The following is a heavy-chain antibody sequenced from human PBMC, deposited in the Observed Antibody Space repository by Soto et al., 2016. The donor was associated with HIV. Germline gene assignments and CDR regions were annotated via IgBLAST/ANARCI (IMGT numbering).Heavy chain of an antibody. Sequence: QVQLKESGPGLVKPSETLTLTCTVSGASVSSDAFYWSWIRQPPGKGLEWIGYIFHTGSTNYNPSLRSRLSMSLDMSKNQFSLKLTSVTAADTAVYYCARDTWENGWTIEPAVGPSWGQGDHGHRLF. J-gene: IGHJ6*02. CDR3: ARDTWENGWTIEPAVGPS. V-gene: IGHV4-61*08. CDR1: GASVSSDAFY. CDR2: IFHTGST. D-gene: IGHD1-26*01.